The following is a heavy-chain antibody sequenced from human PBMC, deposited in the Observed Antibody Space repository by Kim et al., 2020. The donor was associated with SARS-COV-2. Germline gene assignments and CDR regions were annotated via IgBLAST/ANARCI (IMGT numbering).Heavy chain of an antibody. CDR2: ISSSSSYI. V-gene: IGHV3-21*01. D-gene: IGHD5-12*01. J-gene: IGHJ6*02. Sequence: GGSLRLSCAASGFTFSSYSMNWVRQAPGKGLEWVSSISSSSSYIYYADSVKGRFTISRDNAKNSLNLQLNSLRAEDTAVYYCVRGLYSGNVYYYYGMDVWGQGTTVTVSS. CDR3: VRGLYSGNVYYYYGMDV. CDR1: GFTFSSYS.